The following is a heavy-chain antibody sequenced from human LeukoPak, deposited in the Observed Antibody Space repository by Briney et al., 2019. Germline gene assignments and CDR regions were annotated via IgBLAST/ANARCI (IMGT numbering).Heavy chain of an antibody. CDR3: ARRKRYFDWLPFDY. V-gene: IGHV4-34*01. CDR2: INHSGST. Sequence: TSETLSLTCAVYGGSFSGYYWSWIRQPPGKGLEWIGEINHSGSTNYNPSLKSRVTISVDTSKNQFSLKLSSVTAADTAVYYCARRKRYFDWLPFDYWGQGTLVTVSS. D-gene: IGHD3-9*01. CDR1: GGSFSGYY. J-gene: IGHJ4*02.